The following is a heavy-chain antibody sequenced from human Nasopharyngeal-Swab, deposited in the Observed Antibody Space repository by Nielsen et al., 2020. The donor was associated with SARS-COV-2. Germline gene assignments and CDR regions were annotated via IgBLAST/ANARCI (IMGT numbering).Heavy chain of an antibody. V-gene: IGHV3-13*01. J-gene: IGHJ6*02. CDR1: GFTFSSYD. CDR3: ARDRWTLGMDV. CDR2: IGTAGDT. D-gene: IGHD7-27*01. Sequence: GGSLRLSCAASGFTFSSYDMHWVRQATGKGLEWVPAIGTAGDTYYPGSVKGRFTISRENAKNSLYLQMNSLRAGDTAVYYCARDRWTLGMDVWGQGTTVTVSS.